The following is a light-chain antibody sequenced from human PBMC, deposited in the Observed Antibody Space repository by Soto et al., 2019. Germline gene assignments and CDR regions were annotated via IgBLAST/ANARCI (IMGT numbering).Light chain of an antibody. Sequence: QPASVSGSPGQSITISCTGTSSDIGTYDLVSWYQHHPGKAPKLMIYEVNLRPSGVSNRFSASKSGNTASLTISGLQAEDEADYYCSSFTSRSTLIFGGGTKLTVL. CDR1: SSDIGTYDL. CDR3: SSFTSRSTLI. J-gene: IGLJ2*01. CDR2: EVN. V-gene: IGLV2-14*02.